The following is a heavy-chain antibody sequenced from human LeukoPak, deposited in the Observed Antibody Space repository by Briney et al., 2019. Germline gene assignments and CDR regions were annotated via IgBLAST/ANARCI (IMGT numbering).Heavy chain of an antibody. CDR3: ARHLYDLSFGEYYYYYMDV. CDR2: IYYRGST. J-gene: IGHJ6*03. D-gene: IGHD3-10*01. CDR1: GYSISSSYY. V-gene: IGHV4-38-2*01. Sequence: PSETLSHTXAVSGYSISSSYYWGWFRQPPGKGLEWIGSIYYRGSTYYNPSLKSRVTISVDTSKNQFSLKLSSVTAADTAVYHCARHLYDLSFGEYYYYYMDVWGKGTTVTVSS.